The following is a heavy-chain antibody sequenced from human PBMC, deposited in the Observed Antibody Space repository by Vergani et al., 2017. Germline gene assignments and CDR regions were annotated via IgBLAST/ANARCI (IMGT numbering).Heavy chain of an antibody. CDR2: VDPEDGET. CDR3: ARLQVIVVATTYYYGMDV. D-gene: IGHD1-26*01. CDR1: GYTFTDYY. J-gene: IGHJ6*02. Sequence: EVQLVQSGAEVKKPGATVKISCKVSGYTFTDYYMHWVQQAPGKGLEWMGLVDPEDGETIYAEKFQGRVTITADTSTDTDYMELSSLRSEDTAVYYCARLQVIVVATTYYYGMDVWGQGTTVIVSS. V-gene: IGHV1-69-2*01.